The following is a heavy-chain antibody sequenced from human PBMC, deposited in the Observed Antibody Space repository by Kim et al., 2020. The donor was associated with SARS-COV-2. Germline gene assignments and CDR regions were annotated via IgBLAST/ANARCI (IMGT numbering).Heavy chain of an antibody. CDR3: ARDLGGSGWSPYYFDY. D-gene: IGHD6-19*01. CDR1: GGSISSSSYY. J-gene: IGHJ4*02. V-gene: IGHV4-39*07. CDR2: IYYSGST. Sequence: SETLSLTCTVSGGSISSSSYYWGWIRQPPGKGLEWIGSIYYSGSTYYNPSLKSRVTISVDTSKNQFSLKLSSVTAADTAVYYSARDLGGSGWSPYYFDYWGQGTLVTVSS.